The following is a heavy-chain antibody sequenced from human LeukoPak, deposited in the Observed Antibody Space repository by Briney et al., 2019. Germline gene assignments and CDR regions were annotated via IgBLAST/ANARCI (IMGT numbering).Heavy chain of an antibody. CDR1: GFTFSDYY. CDR2: ISSSGSTI. D-gene: IGHD3-22*01. CDR3: AKMGDFGDSSGYYYYYYYYMDV. V-gene: IGHV3-11*01. J-gene: IGHJ6*03. Sequence: GGSLRLSCAASGFTFSDYYMSWIRQAPGKGLEWVSYISSSGSTIYYADSVKGRFTISRDNAKNSLYLQMNSLRAEDTAVYYCAKMGDFGDSSGYYYYYYYYMDVWGKGTTVTISS.